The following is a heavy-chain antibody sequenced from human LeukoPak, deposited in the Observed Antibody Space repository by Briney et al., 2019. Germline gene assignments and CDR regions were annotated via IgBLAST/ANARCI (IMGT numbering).Heavy chain of an antibody. V-gene: IGHV1-18*01. CDR1: GYTHTNYV. J-gene: IGHJ6*02. CDR3: AAGGGYCSSTSCYNDYHYYGMDV. Sequence: GGSVNDSFMACGYTHTNYVFSWLGPARGQGLAWVGWISAYNGNTNYAQKLQGRVTMTTDTSTSTAYVELRSLRSDDTAVYYCAAGGGYCSSTSCYNDYHYYGMDVWGQGTTVTVSS. CDR2: ISAYNGNT. D-gene: IGHD2-2*02.